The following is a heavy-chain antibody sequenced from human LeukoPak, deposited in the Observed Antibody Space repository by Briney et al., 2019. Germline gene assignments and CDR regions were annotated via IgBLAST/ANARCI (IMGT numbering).Heavy chain of an antibody. Sequence: PGGSLRLSCAASGFTFSDYYMSWIRRAPGKGLEWVSYISSSGSTIYYADSVKGRFTISRDNAKNSLYLQMNSLRAEDTAVYYCAKDAYYYDSSDYIGAFDIWGQGTMVTVSS. CDR3: AKDAYYYDSSDYIGAFDI. CDR2: ISSSGSTI. CDR1: GFTFSDYY. V-gene: IGHV3-11*01. J-gene: IGHJ3*02. D-gene: IGHD3-22*01.